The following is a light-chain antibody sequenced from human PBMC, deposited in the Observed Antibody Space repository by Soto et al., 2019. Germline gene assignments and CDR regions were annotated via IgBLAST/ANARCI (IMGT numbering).Light chain of an antibody. CDR3: QQYNNWPPIT. Sequence: EIVMTQSPATLSLSPGERATLSCRASQSVASKLAWHQQKPGQAPRLLIYDASTRPTGTPARFIGSGSGTEFTLTITGLQSEDFAVYYCQQYNNWPPITFGQGTRLDIK. CDR2: DAS. J-gene: IGKJ5*01. CDR1: QSVASK. V-gene: IGKV3-15*01.